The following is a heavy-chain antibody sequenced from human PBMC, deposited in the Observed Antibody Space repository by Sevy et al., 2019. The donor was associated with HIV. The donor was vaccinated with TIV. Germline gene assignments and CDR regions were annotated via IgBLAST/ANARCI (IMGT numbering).Heavy chain of an antibody. Sequence: SETLSLTCTVSGGSISSSSYYWGWIRQPPGKGLEWIGSIYYSGSTYYNPSLKSRVTISVDTSKNQFSLKLSSVTAADTALYYCARHSNPYDSSGYYPNWFDPWGQGTLVTVSS. CDR3: ARHSNPYDSSGYYPNWFDP. CDR1: GGSISSSSYY. V-gene: IGHV4-39*01. CDR2: IYYSGST. J-gene: IGHJ5*02. D-gene: IGHD3-22*01.